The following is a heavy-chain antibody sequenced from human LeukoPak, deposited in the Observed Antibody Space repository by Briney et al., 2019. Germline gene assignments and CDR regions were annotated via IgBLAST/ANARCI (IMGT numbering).Heavy chain of an antibody. CDR3: ASRGGTYPKYYYVDV. CDR1: GYTFTGSY. J-gene: IGHJ6*03. V-gene: IGHV1-2*02. Sequence: ASVKVSCKASGYTFTGSYMHWVRQAPGQGLEWMGWINPNNGGTIYAQKFQGRVTMTGDTSISTAYMELSSLRSDDTAVYYCASRGGTYPKYYYVDVWGKGTTVTVSS. CDR2: INPNNGGT.